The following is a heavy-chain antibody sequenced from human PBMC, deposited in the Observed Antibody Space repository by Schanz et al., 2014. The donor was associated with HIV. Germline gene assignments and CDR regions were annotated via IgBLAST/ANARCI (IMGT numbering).Heavy chain of an antibody. D-gene: IGHD6-13*01. V-gene: IGHV3-74*02. Sequence: EVQLLESGGGLVQPGESLRLSCEASGFTFGTKWMYWVRRGPGKGLAWVAYITPAGSVTYADSVEGRFTASRDFSRNTLYLQMNSLRVEDTATYYCRVFMGAFDVWGQGTMVTVSS. CDR1: GFTFGTKW. CDR2: ITPAGSVT. J-gene: IGHJ3*01. CDR3: RVFMGAFDV.